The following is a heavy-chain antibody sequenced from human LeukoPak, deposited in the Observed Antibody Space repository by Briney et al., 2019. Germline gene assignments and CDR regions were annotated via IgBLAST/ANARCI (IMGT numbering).Heavy chain of an antibody. Sequence: GGSLRLSCGASGFTFSGYPMNWVRQAPGKGREGVAGISYNGSSKYYADSVKGRFTISRDNSKNTLYLQMNSLRVEDTAVYYCARVKGGIAAAGNYFDYWGQGTLVTVSS. CDR2: ISYNGSSK. CDR3: ARVKGGIAAAGNYFDY. V-gene: IGHV3-30*04. D-gene: IGHD6-13*01. J-gene: IGHJ4*02. CDR1: GFTFSGYP.